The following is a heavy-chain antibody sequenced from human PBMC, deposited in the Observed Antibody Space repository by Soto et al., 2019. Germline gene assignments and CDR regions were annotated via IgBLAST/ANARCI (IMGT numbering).Heavy chain of an antibody. V-gene: IGHV4-59*01. D-gene: IGHD3-10*01. CDR2: IYYSGST. CDR1: GGSISSYY. CDR3: ARTMVRGVIVYYFDY. Sequence: QVQLQESGPGLVKPSETLSLTCTVSGGSISSYYWSWIRQPPGKGLEWIGYIYYSGSTNYNPSLKSRVTISVDTSKNQFSLKLSSVTAADTAVYYCARTMVRGVIVYYFDYWGQGTLVTVSS. J-gene: IGHJ4*02.